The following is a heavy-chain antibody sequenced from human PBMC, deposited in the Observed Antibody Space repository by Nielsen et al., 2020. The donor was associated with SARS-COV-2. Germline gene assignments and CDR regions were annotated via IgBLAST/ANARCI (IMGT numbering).Heavy chain of an antibody. CDR3: ARGRSGTYYYGMDV. CDR2: IGSAGDT. J-gene: IGHJ6*02. D-gene: IGHD1-26*01. CDR1: GFTFSSYD. Sequence: GESLKISCVASGFTFSSYDMRWVRQAPGKGLEWVSAIGSAGDTYYPDSVKGRFTISRDNSKNTLYLQMNSLRAEDTAVYYCARGRSGTYYYGMDVWGQGTTVTVSS. V-gene: IGHV3-13*04.